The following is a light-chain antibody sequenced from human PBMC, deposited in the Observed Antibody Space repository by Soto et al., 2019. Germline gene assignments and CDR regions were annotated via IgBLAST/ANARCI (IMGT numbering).Light chain of an antibody. Sequence: DIQMTQSPSTLSASVGDRVTITCRASESIGSWLAWYQQKPGQAPKLLIYKASSSESGVPSRFSGSGSGTEFTITISSLQPDDFATYYCQRYNDFPTWTFGQGTKVEMK. J-gene: IGKJ1*01. CDR2: KAS. CDR1: ESIGSW. V-gene: IGKV1-5*03. CDR3: QRYNDFPTWT.